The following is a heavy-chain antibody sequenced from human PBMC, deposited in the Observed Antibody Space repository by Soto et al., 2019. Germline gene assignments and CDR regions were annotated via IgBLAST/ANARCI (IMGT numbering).Heavy chain of an antibody. D-gene: IGHD2-15*01. CDR3: ARDKYCSGGSCRKNWFDP. CDR1: GGSISSSY. J-gene: IGHJ5*02. CDR2: IYDDGSA. Sequence: PSETLSLTCTVSGGSISSSYWSWIRQPPGKGLGWLAYIYDDGSANYNPSLKSRATISLDMSKNQFSLKLTSVTAADTAVYYCARDKYCSGGSCRKNWFDPWGQGTLVTVSS. V-gene: IGHV4-59*01.